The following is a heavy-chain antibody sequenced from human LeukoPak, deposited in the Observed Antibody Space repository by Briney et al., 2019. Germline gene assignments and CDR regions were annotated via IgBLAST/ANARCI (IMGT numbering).Heavy chain of an antibody. V-gene: IGHV4-59*12. CDR1: GGSISSYY. CDR3: AILGDYYDSSGRIDY. J-gene: IGHJ4*02. CDR2: IYYSGST. Sequence: SETLSLTCTVSGGSISSYYWSWIRQPPGKGLEWIGSIYYSGSTYYNPSLKSRVTISVDTSKNQFSLKLSSVTAADTAVYYCAILGDYYDSSGRIDYWGQGTLVTVSS. D-gene: IGHD3-22*01.